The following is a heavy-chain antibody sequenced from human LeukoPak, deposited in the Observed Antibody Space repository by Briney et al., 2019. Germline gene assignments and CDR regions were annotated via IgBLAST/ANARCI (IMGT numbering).Heavy chain of an antibody. D-gene: IGHD3-10*01. V-gene: IGHV3-23*01. CDR3: AKDAVLLWFGESGRPIDY. Sequence: GGSLRLSCAASGFTFSSYAMSWVRQAPGKGLEWVSAISGSGGSTYYADSVKGRFTISRDNSKNTLYLQMNSLRAEDTAVYYCAKDAVLLWFGESGRPIDYWGQGTLVTVSS. CDR1: GFTFSSYA. J-gene: IGHJ4*02. CDR2: ISGSGGST.